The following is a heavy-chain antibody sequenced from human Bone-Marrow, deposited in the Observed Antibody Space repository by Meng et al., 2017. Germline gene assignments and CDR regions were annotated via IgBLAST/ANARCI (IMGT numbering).Heavy chain of an antibody. Sequence: GGSLRLSCAASGFTFSSYNMHWVRQTPGEGLVWVSRINTDASITTYADSVKGRFTISRDNAKNSLYLQMNSLRAEDTAVYYCARRYCSSTSCLMDVWGQGTTVTVSS. D-gene: IGHD2-2*01. CDR1: GFTFSSYN. V-gene: IGHV3-74*03. CDR3: ARRYCSSTSCLMDV. CDR2: INTDASIT. J-gene: IGHJ6*02.